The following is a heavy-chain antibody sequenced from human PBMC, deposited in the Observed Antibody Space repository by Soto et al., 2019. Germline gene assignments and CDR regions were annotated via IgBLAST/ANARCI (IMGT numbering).Heavy chain of an antibody. CDR2: INHSGST. D-gene: IGHD3-3*01. CDR1: GGSFSGYY. V-gene: IGHV4-34*01. Sequence: SETLSLTCAVYGGSFSGYYWSWIRQPPGKGLEWIGEINHSGSTNYNPSLKSRATISVDTSKNQFSLKLSSVTAADTAVYYCARGYTIFGVVKVPRFDPWGQGTLVTVSS. J-gene: IGHJ5*02. CDR3: ARGYTIFGVVKVPRFDP.